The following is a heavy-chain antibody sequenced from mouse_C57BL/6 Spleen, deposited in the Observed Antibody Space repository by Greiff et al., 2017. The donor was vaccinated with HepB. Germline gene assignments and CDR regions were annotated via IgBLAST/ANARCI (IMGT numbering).Heavy chain of an antibody. Sequence: EVQLQQSGPGLVKPSQSLSLTCSVTGYSITSGYYWNWIRQFPGNKLEWMGYISYDGSNNYNPSLKNRISITRDTSKNQFFLKLNSVTTEDTATYYCARDPDYGSSLAMDYWGQGTSVTVSS. D-gene: IGHD1-1*01. J-gene: IGHJ4*01. CDR3: ARDPDYGSSLAMDY. V-gene: IGHV3-6*01. CDR2: ISYDGSN. CDR1: GYSITSGYY.